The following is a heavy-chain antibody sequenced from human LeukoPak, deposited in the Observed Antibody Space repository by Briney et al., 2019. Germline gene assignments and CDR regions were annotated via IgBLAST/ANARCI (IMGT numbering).Heavy chain of an antibody. CDR1: GYYFTTYW. Sequence: GESLKISCKSSGYYFTTYWSGGVRQMPGKGLEWMGILYPGDSDTRYSPSFQGQVTISADKSINTSYLQWSGLKASDTAMYYCVRSPSRSDFDYWGQGTLVTVSS. CDR2: LYPGDSDT. V-gene: IGHV5-51*01. CDR3: VRSPSRSDFDY. D-gene: IGHD6-25*01. J-gene: IGHJ4*02.